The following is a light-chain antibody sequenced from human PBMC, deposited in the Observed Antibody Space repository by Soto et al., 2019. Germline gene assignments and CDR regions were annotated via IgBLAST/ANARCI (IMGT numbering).Light chain of an antibody. CDR3: QRYATYSPT. Sequence: DVQLTQSPSTLSASVGDRVTITCRASQSINNWLAWYQLKPGKAPKLLIYDASTLQSGVPSSFSGSGSGTEFTLTISSLQPDDFATYYCQRYATYSPTFGQGTMVDI. CDR2: DAS. J-gene: IGKJ1*01. CDR1: QSINNW. V-gene: IGKV1-5*01.